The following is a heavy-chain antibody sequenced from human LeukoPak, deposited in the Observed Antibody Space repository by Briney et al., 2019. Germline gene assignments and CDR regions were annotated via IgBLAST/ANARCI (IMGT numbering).Heavy chain of an antibody. CDR2: VSTYNGDR. J-gene: IGHJ4*02. Sequence: ASVKVSCMASGYTFTTYGISWVRQAPGQGLEWMGWVSTYNGDRKYAQKLQGRVTMTTDTSTSTAYMELRSLRSDDTAVYYCARDWACDYWGPGTLVTVSS. D-gene: IGHD3-16*01. CDR3: ARDWACDY. CDR1: GYTFTTYG. V-gene: IGHV1-18*01.